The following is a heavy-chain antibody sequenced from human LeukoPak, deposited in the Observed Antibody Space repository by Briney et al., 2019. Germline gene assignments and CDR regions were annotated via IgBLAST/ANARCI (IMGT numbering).Heavy chain of an antibody. CDR1: GFTFSSYE. Sequence: PGGSLRLSCAASGFTFSSYEMNWVRQAPGKGLEWVSYISSSGSTIYYADSVKGRFTISRDNAKNSLYLQMNSLRAEDTAMYYCARYYGDYYYYYYMDVWGKGTTVTVSS. CDR3: ARYYGDYYYYYYMDV. V-gene: IGHV3-48*03. D-gene: IGHD3-3*01. CDR2: ISSSGSTI. J-gene: IGHJ6*03.